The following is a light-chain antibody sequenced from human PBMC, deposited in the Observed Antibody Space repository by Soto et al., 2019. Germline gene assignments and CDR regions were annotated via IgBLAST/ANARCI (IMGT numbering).Light chain of an antibody. J-gene: IGLJ1*01. CDR1: SSDVGGYDY. CDR2: EVT. Sequence: QSVLTQPPSASGSPGQSVTSSCDGTSSDVGGYDYVSWYQQHPGKAPKLMIYEVTIRPSGVSDRVSGSTSGNTASLTVSGLQAEDEADYYCSSYTGGNPSYVFGTGTKVTVL. V-gene: IGLV2-8*01. CDR3: SSYTGGNPSYV.